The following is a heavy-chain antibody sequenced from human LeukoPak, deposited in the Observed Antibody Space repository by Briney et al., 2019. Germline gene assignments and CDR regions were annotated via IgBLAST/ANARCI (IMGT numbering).Heavy chain of an antibody. CDR3: ARDHIVATIGYFDY. J-gene: IGHJ4*02. Sequence: SETLSLTCTVSGGSINNYYWSWIRQPPGKGLEWIGYASHSGSTNSSPSLKSRVSISVDTSKNQFSLKLSSVTAADTAVYYCARDHIVATIGYFDYWGQGTLVTVSS. V-gene: IGHV4-59*12. CDR2: ASHSGST. CDR1: GGSINNYY. D-gene: IGHD5-12*01.